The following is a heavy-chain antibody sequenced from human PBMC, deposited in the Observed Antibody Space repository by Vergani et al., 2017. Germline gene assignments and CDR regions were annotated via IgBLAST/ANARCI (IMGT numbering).Heavy chain of an antibody. CDR2: ISYDGSNK. Sequence: VQLLESGGGLVQPGGSLRLSCAASGFTFSSYAMSWVRQAPGKGLEWVAVISYDGSNKYYADSVKGRFTISRDNSKNTLYLQMNSLRAEDTAVYYCARSGYYDFWSADYWGQGTLVTVSS. D-gene: IGHD3-3*01. J-gene: IGHJ4*02. CDR1: GFTFSSYA. V-gene: IGHV3-30-3*01. CDR3: ARSGYYDFWSADY.